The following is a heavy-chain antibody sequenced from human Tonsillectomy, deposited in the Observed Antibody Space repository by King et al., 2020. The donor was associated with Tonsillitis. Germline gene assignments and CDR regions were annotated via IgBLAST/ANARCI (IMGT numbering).Heavy chain of an antibody. D-gene: IGHD3-22*01. CDR1: GDSITSSYW. Sequence: QLQESGPGLVKPSGTLSLTCAVSGDSITSSYWWSWVRQPPGKGLEWIWEIYHSGSTNYNPSLKSRVTISVDKSKNQFSLKLYSVTAADTAVYYCGRGFSSGFNDVFDVWGQGTMVTVSS. J-gene: IGHJ3*01. V-gene: IGHV4-4*02. CDR2: IYHSGST. CDR3: GRGFSSGFNDVFDV.